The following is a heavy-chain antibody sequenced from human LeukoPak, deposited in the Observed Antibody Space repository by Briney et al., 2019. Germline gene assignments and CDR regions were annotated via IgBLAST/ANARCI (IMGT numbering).Heavy chain of an antibody. V-gene: IGHV5-51*01. CDR1: GYSFTNYW. CDR2: IYPGDSDT. Sequence: GESLKISCKGSGYSFTNYWIGWVRQMPGKDLEWMGIIYPGDSDTRYSPSFQGQVTISADKSITTVYLQWSSLKASDTAMYYCARLLNYDDLDYWGQGTLVTVSS. CDR3: ARLLNYDDLDY. D-gene: IGHD3-22*01. J-gene: IGHJ4*02.